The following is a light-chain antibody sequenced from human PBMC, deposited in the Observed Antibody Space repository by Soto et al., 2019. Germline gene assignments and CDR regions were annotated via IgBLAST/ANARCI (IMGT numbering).Light chain of an antibody. CDR1: QDISNY. V-gene: IGKV1-33*01. CDR3: QQYDNLPPYT. Sequence: EIQITHTPASRYEPVGDTVTLTFRASQDISNYLNWYQQKPGKAPKLLIYDASNLETGVPSRFSGSGSGTDFTFTISSLQPEDIATYYCQQYDNLPPYTFGQGTQLEIK. J-gene: IGKJ2*01. CDR2: DAS.